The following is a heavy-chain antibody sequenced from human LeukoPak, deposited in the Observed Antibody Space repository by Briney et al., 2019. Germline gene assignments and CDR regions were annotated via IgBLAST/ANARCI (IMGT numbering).Heavy chain of an antibody. CDR2: IYYSGST. J-gene: IGHJ4*02. Sequence: SETLSLTCTVSGGSISSSSYYWGWIRQPPGKGLEWIGSIYYSGSTYYNPSLKSRVTISVDTSKNQFSLKLSSVTAADTAVYYCARDRDGSYYDYWGQGTLVTVSS. V-gene: IGHV4-39*07. CDR1: GGSISSSSYY. CDR3: ARDRDGSYYDY. D-gene: IGHD1-26*01.